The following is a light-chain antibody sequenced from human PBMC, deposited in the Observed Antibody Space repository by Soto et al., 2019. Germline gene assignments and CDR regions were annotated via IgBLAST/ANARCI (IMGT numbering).Light chain of an antibody. Sequence: EIVLTQSPATLSLSPGERATLSCRASQSVSSYLAWYQQKPGQAPRLLIYDASNRATGIPARFSGSGSGTDFPRTTSSLEPEDFAVYYCQQRSNWPPYTFGQGTKLEIK. J-gene: IGKJ2*01. V-gene: IGKV3-11*01. CDR3: QQRSNWPPYT. CDR2: DAS. CDR1: QSVSSY.